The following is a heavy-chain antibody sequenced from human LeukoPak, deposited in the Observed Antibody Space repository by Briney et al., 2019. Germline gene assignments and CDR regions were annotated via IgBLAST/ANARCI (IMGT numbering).Heavy chain of an antibody. CDR3: ARDRYTNSWNWFDP. Sequence: GGSLRLSCAASGFTFSNYWMHWVRQGPGGGLVWVSRINGDGSRTDHADSMKGRFTISRDNARNTLYLQMSSLIPDDTAVYYCARDRYTNSWNWFDPWGQGTLVTVSS. CDR1: GFTFSNYW. D-gene: IGHD6-6*01. CDR2: INGDGSRT. V-gene: IGHV3-74*01. J-gene: IGHJ5*02.